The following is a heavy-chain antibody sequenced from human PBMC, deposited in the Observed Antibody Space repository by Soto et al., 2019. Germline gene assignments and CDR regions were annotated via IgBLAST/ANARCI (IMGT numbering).Heavy chain of an antibody. Sequence: SVKVSCKASGYTFTNYAMHWVRQAPGQRLEWMGWINAGNGNTKYSQKFQGRVTITRDTSASTAYMELSSLRFEDTAVYYCARVYCSTTTCYGYYATDVWGQGTTVTVSS. CDR2: INAGNGNT. CDR1: GYTFTNYA. J-gene: IGHJ6*02. V-gene: IGHV1-3*01. D-gene: IGHD2-2*01. CDR3: ARVYCSTTTCYGYYATDV.